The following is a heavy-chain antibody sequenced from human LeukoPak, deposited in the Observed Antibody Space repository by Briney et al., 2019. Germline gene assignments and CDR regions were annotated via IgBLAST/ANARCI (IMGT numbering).Heavy chain of an antibody. D-gene: IGHD3-9*01. V-gene: IGHV3-23*01. CDR1: GFTFSNAW. CDR2: ISGSGGST. Sequence: GGSLRLSCAASGFTFSNAWMSWVRQAPGKGLEWVSAISGSGGSTYYADSVKGRFTISRDNSKNTLYLQMNSLRAEDTAVYYCAKGGRYFDWLLLFDYWGQGTLVTVSS. J-gene: IGHJ4*02. CDR3: AKGGRYFDWLLLFDY.